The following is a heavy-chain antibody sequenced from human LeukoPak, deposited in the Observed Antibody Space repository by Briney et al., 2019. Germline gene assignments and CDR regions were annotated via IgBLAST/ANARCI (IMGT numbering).Heavy chain of an antibody. J-gene: IGHJ5*02. Sequence: GASVKISYKASGYTFTNYYMHWVRQAPGQGLEWLGLITPSGGSTWYAQKFQGRVTMTRDMSTSTDYMELSSLRSEDTAVYYCARGGPPKTWIQLWGWFDPWGQGTLVTVSS. CDR3: ARGGPPKTWIQLWGWFDP. CDR2: ITPSGGST. CDR1: GYTFTNYY. V-gene: IGHV1-46*01. D-gene: IGHD5-18*01.